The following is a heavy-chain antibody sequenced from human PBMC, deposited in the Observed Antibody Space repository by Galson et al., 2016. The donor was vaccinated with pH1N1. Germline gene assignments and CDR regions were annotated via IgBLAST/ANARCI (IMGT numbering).Heavy chain of an antibody. V-gene: IGHV1-46*01. CDR3: ARARESSGYYLGSDAFDI. CDR2: LNPTGGSR. D-gene: IGHD3-22*01. Sequence: SVKVSCKASGYTFTSDFMHWVRQAPGQGLEWMGMLNPTGGSRIYAQKFQGRVIMTRDTSTSTVYMELSSLRSEDTAVYYCARARESSGYYLGSDAFDIWGQGTMVTVSS. J-gene: IGHJ3*02. CDR1: GYTFTSDF.